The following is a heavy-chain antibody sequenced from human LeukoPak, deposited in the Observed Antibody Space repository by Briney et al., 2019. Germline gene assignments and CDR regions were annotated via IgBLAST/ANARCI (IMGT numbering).Heavy chain of an antibody. CDR2: ISGSGGST. V-gene: IGHV3-23*01. Sequence: TGGSLRLSCAASGFTFSSYAMSWVRQAPGKGLEWVSAISGSGGSTYYADSVKGRFTISRDSAKNSLYLQVNSLRAEDTAVYYCARGPFWSGYYDDWGQGTLVTVSS. J-gene: IGHJ4*02. D-gene: IGHD3-3*01. CDR1: GFTFSSYA. CDR3: ARGPFWSGYYDD.